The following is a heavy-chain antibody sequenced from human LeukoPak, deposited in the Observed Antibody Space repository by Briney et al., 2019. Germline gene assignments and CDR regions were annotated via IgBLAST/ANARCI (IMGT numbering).Heavy chain of an antibody. D-gene: IGHD3-10*01. CDR1: GFTFSSYA. Sequence: GGSLRLSCAASGFTFSSYAMSWVRQAPGKGLEWVSAISGSGGSTYYADSVKGRFTISRDNSKNTLYLQMNSLRAKDTAVYYCAKDLGDYYGSGSYKPYDYWGQGTLVTVSS. CDR2: ISGSGGST. V-gene: IGHV3-23*01. J-gene: IGHJ4*02. CDR3: AKDLGDYYGSGSYKPYDY.